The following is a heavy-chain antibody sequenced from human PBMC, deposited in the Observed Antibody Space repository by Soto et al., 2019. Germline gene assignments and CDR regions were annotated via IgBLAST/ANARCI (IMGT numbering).Heavy chain of an antibody. Sequence: GESLKISCKGSGYSFTSYWIGWVRQMPGKGLEWMGIIYPGDSDTRYSPSFQGQVTISADKSISTAYLQWSSLKASDTAMYYCARREVIAAAGMGAFDIWGQGTMVTVSS. J-gene: IGHJ3*02. V-gene: IGHV5-51*01. CDR1: GYSFTSYW. D-gene: IGHD6-13*01. CDR2: IYPGDSDT. CDR3: ARREVIAAAGMGAFDI.